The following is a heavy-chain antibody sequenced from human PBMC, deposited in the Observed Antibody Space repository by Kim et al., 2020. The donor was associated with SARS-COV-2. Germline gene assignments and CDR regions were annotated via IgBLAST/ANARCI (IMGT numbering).Heavy chain of an antibody. V-gene: IGHV1-18*01. D-gene: IGHD6-19*01. CDR2: NT. CDR3: ARVEGGSIAVG. Sequence: NTNYAQKLQGRVTMTTDTSTSTAYMELRSLRSDDTAVYYCARVEGGSIAVGWGQGTLVTVSS. J-gene: IGHJ4*02.